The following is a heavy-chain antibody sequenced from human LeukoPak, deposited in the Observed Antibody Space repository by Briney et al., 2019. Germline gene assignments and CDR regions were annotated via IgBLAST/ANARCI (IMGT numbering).Heavy chain of an antibody. D-gene: IGHD5-12*01. Sequence: PGGSLTLSCAASGFTFSSFAMSWVRPPRGKGLVWNSCISSSGTTTYYTPSAKARVITTRDNAKNSMYLQTTSLRSDDAAVYDCATLTVASPFVDGGGRALVTVSS. J-gene: IGHJ4*02. CDR2: ISSSGTTT. CDR1: GFTFSSFA. CDR3: ATLTVASPFVD. V-gene: IGHV3-48*03.